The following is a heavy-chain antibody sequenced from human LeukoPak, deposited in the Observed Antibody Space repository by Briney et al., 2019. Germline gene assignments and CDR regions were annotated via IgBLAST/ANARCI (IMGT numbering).Heavy chain of an antibody. V-gene: IGHV4-38-2*02. CDR1: GYSISSGYY. D-gene: IGHD1-1*01. Sequence: SEXXXLTRTVSGYSISSGYYWGWIRQPPGKGLEWIGSIYHSGSTYYNPSLKSRVTISVDTSKNQFSLKLSSVTAADTAVYYCARDPATTGRDYWGQGTLVTVSS. CDR3: ARDPATTGRDY. CDR2: IYHSGST. J-gene: IGHJ4*02.